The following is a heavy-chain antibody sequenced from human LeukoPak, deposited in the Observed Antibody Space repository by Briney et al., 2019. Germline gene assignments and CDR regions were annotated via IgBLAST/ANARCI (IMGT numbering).Heavy chain of an antibody. D-gene: IGHD4-23*01. Sequence: GGSLRLSCAASGFTFNSYAMSWVRQAPGKGLEWVSGISSSGGSTYYADSVKGRFTISRDNSKNTLYLQMNTLRAEDTAVYYRAKDRGLNDYDGLYYFDYWGQGTLVTVSS. J-gene: IGHJ4*02. CDR1: GFTFNSYA. CDR3: AKDRGLNDYDGLYYFDY. CDR2: ISSSGGST. V-gene: IGHV3-23*01.